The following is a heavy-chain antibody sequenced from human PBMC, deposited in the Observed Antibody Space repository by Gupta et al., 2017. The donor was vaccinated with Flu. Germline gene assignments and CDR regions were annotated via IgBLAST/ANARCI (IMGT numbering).Heavy chain of an antibody. CDR1: GCSWSSND. CDR3: ARGHWDS. CDR2: ISSSGGT. J-gene: IGHJ4*02. V-gene: IGHV3-48*03. Sequence: AGSGCSWSSNDMRGGREGRGRGVEWDSLISSSGGTYERDSVKGRLTIGRDNGKNSVYMQMNSLRDEETAVYYCARGHWDSWGQGTLGTVSS.